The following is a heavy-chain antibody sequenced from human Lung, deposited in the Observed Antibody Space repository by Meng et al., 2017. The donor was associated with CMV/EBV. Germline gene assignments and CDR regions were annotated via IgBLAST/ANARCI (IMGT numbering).Heavy chain of an antibody. Sequence: QVHRLQSGPEVKKPGASVRVSCKASGYTFGSDGICWVRQAPGQGLEWMGWFVNYVDTYPAPKFQGRVTMTTDTHTNTAFMELRSLTSDDTAVYYCASGTPGRSYCDYWGQGTLVTVSS. CDR2: FVNYVDT. CDR1: GYTFGSDG. V-gene: IGHV1-18*01. D-gene: IGHD2-15*01. J-gene: IGHJ4*02. CDR3: ASGTPGRSYCDY.